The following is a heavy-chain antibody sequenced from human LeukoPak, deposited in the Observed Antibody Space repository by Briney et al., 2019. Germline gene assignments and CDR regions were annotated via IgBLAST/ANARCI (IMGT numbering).Heavy chain of an antibody. Sequence: GGSLRLSCAASGFTFSSYSMNWVRQAPGKWLEWVSSISSSSSYIYYADSVKGRFTISRDNAKNSLYLQMNSLRAEDTAVYYCARGRGRFGELFSYYYYMDVWGKGTTVTVSS. CDR1: GFTFSSYS. CDR3: ARGRGRFGELFSYYYYMDV. J-gene: IGHJ6*03. V-gene: IGHV3-21*01. CDR2: ISSSSSYI. D-gene: IGHD3-10*01.